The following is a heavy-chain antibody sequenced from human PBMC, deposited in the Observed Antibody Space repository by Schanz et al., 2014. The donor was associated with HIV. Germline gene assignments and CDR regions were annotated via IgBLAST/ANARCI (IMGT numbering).Heavy chain of an antibody. CDR1: RFTFSRYG. V-gene: IGHV3-23*04. D-gene: IGHD3-10*01. CDR3: AKCPTMVRGTGMDV. CDR2: ISGSGGST. J-gene: IGHJ6*02. Sequence: VQLVESGGGVVQPGRSLRLSCAASRFTFSRYGMHWVRQAPGKGLEWVSVISGSGGSTYYADSVKGRFTISRDNSKNTLYLQMNSLRAEDTAVYYCAKCPTMVRGTGMDVWGQGTTVTVSS.